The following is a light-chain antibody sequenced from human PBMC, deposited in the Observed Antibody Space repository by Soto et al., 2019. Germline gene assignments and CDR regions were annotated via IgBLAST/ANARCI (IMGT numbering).Light chain of an antibody. V-gene: IGKV3-15*01. CDR2: GAS. CDR1: QSVSSN. Sequence: EIVLTQSQATLSVSPGERATLSCRASQSVSSNLAWYQQKPGQAPRLLIYGASTRATGIPARFSGSGSGTEFTLTISRLQSGDFAVYYCQQYADWPRTFGQGTKVEIK. J-gene: IGKJ1*01. CDR3: QQYADWPRT.